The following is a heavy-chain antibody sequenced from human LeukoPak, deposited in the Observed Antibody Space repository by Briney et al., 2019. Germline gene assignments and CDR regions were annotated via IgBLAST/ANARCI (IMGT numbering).Heavy chain of an antibody. J-gene: IGHJ3*02. CDR2: INHSGST. CDR3: ARADCSGGSCYSDAFDI. CDR1: GGSFSGYY. Sequence: PSETLSLTCAVYGGSFSGYYWSWIRLPPGKGLEWIGEINHSGSTNYNPSLKSRVTISVDTSKNQFSLKLSSVTAADTAVYYCARADCSGGSCYSDAFDIWGQGTMVTVSS. V-gene: IGHV4-34*01. D-gene: IGHD2-15*01.